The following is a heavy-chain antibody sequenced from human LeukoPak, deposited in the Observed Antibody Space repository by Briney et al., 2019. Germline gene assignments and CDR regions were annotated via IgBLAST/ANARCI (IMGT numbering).Heavy chain of an antibody. CDR2: INHSGST. J-gene: IGHJ4*02. CDR1: GGSFSGYY. D-gene: IGHD1-14*01. CDR3: ARGRNRFDY. V-gene: IGHV4-34*01. Sequence: PSETLSLTCAVYGGSFSGYYWSWIRQPPGKGLEWIREINHSGSTNYNPSLKSRVTISVDTSKNQFSLKLSSVTAADTAVYYCARGRNRFDYWGQGTLVTVSS.